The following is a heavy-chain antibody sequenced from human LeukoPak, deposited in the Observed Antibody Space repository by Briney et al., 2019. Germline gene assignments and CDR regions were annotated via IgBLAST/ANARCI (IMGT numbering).Heavy chain of an antibody. D-gene: IGHD5-12*01. CDR2: INHSGST. Sequence: PSETLSLTCAVSGGSFSGYYWTWIRQPPGKGLEWIGEINHSGSTNYNPSLKSRVTISVDTSKSQFSLKLSSVTAADTAVYYCARSFKWLRPTRGGGHFDYWGQGTLVTVSS. V-gene: IGHV4-34*01. J-gene: IGHJ4*02. CDR1: GGSFSGYY. CDR3: ARSFKWLRPTRGGGHFDY.